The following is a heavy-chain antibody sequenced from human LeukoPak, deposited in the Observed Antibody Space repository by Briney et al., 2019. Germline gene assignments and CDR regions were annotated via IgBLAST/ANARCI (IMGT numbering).Heavy chain of an antibody. V-gene: IGHV4-30-2*01. CDR2: IYHSGST. CDR3: ARGSMPKPYYFDY. Sequence: SETLSLTCAVSGGSISSGGYSWSWIRQPPGKGLEWIGYIYHSGSTYYNPSLKSRVTISVDRSKNQFSLKLSSVTAADTAVYYCARGSMPKPYYFDYWGQGTLVTVSS. D-gene: IGHD1-26*01. J-gene: IGHJ4*02. CDR1: GGSISSGGYS.